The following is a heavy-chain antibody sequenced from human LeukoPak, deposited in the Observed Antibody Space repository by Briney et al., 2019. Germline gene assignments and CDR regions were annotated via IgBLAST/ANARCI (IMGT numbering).Heavy chain of an antibody. D-gene: IGHD3-22*01. V-gene: IGHV3-7*01. CDR1: GFTFSNNW. Sequence: GGSLRLSCAASGFTFSNNWMTWVRQAPGKGLEWVASVKKDASEKYYVDSVKGRFTISRDNAKNSLYLQMNSLRVEDTAVYYCATTYYYDRSGYAGYWGQGTLVIVSS. J-gene: IGHJ4*02. CDR3: ATTYYYDRSGYAGY. CDR2: VKKDASEK.